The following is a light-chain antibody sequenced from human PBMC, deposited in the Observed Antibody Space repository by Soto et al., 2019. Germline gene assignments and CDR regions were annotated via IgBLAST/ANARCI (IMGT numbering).Light chain of an antibody. V-gene: IGKV3-20*01. CDR2: GAS. Sequence: ESVLTQSPGTLSLSPGERATLSCRASQSVSNSYLAWYQQKPGQAPRLLIYGASSRATGIPDRFSGSGSGTDFTLTISRLEPEDFAVYYCQQYGSSPYTFSQGTKLEI. CDR3: QQYGSSPYT. CDR1: QSVSNSY. J-gene: IGKJ2*01.